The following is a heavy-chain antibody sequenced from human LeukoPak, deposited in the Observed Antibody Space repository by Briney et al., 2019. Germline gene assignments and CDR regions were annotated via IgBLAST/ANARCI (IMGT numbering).Heavy chain of an antibody. D-gene: IGHD6-13*01. CDR3: ARTHYGSSWTMRGFWFDP. CDR2: IYYSGST. CDR1: GGSISSSSYY. V-gene: IGHV4-39*07. Sequence: SETLSLTCTVSGGSISSSSYYWGWIRQPPGKGLEWIGNIYYSGSTYYNPSLKSRVTISIDTSKNQFSLKLTSVTAADTAVYYCARTHYGSSWTMRGFWFDPWGQGTLVTVSS. J-gene: IGHJ5*02.